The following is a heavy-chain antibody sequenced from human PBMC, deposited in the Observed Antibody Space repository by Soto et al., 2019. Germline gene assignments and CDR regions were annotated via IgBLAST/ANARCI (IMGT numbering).Heavy chain of an antibody. CDR3: AGEGYDSSGLDY. CDR2: IYYSGNT. V-gene: IGHV4-30-4*01. D-gene: IGHD3-22*01. Sequence: SETLSLTCTVSGGSFSSGDYYWNWIRQPPGKGLEWIGYIYYSGNTYYNPSLKSRVTISLDTSKNQFSLRLSSVTAADTAVYYCAGEGYDSSGLDYWGQGTLVTVSS. CDR1: GGSFSSGDYY. J-gene: IGHJ4*02.